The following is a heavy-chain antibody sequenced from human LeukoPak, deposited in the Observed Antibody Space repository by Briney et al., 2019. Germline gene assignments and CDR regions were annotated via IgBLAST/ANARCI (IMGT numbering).Heavy chain of an antibody. D-gene: IGHD3-22*01. J-gene: IGHJ4*02. CDR1: GGTFSSYA. V-gene: IGHV1-69*04. Sequence: SVNVSCKASGGTFSSYAISWVRQAPGQGLEWMGRIIPILGIANYAQEFQGRVTITADKSTSTAYMELSSLRSEDTAVYYCARSRLNSRSPVVVYTAPYDYWGQGTLVTVSS. CDR3: ARSRLNSRSPVVVYTAPYDY. CDR2: IIPILGIA.